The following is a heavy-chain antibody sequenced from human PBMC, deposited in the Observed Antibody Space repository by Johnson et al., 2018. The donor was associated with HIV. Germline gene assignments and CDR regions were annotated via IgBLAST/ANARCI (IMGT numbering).Heavy chain of an antibody. V-gene: IGHV3-20*04. CDR3: ASDVREYSSSFDAFDI. Sequence: VQLVESGGGVVRPGGSLRLSCAASRFIFNDYDMHWVRQVTGKGLEWVCGINWRGGSTGYADSVKGRFTISRDNAKTSLYCQMNSLRAEDTALYYCASDVREYSSSFDAFDIWGQGTMVTVSS. J-gene: IGHJ3*02. CDR1: RFIFNDYD. CDR2: INWRGGST. D-gene: IGHD6-6*01.